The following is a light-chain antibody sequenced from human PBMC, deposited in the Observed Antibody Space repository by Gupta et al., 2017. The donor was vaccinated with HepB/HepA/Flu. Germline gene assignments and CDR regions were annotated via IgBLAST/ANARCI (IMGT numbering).Light chain of an antibody. J-gene: IGKJ1*01. Sequence: DIQMTQSPSPVTDSVGARVTFTCRASQGISSWLAWYQHKPGKAPKLLVFAASSLQSGVPSRLSGSGSGTDFTLTISNLHPEDFATYYCQHANSSPPWTFGQGTKVEIK. CDR2: AAS. CDR3: QHANSSPPWT. CDR1: QGISSW. V-gene: IGKV1-12*01.